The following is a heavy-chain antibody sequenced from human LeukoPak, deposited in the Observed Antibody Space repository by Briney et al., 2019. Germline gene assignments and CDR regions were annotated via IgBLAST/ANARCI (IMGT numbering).Heavy chain of an antibody. CDR3: AREGWELRVAFDI. D-gene: IGHD1-26*01. CDR1: GYSFNNYW. Sequence: GESLKISCKGSGYSFNNYWIGWVRQMPGKGLEWMGIIYPGDSDTRYSPSFQGQVTISADKSISSAYLQWSSLKASDTAMYYCAREGWELRVAFDIWGQGTMVTVSS. CDR2: IYPGDSDT. J-gene: IGHJ3*02. V-gene: IGHV5-51*01.